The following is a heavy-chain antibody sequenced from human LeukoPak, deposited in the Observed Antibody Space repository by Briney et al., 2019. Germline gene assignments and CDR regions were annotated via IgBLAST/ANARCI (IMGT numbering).Heavy chain of an antibody. CDR2: ISSSSSYI. Sequence: GSLRLSCAASGFTFSSSSMNWVRQAPGKGLVWVSSISSSSSYIYYADSVKGRFTISRDNAKNSLYLQMNSLRAEDTAVYYCAKRDVTYGLDVWGQGTTVTVSS. V-gene: IGHV3-21*01. D-gene: IGHD5-24*01. CDR1: GFTFSSSS. J-gene: IGHJ6*02. CDR3: AKRDVTYGLDV.